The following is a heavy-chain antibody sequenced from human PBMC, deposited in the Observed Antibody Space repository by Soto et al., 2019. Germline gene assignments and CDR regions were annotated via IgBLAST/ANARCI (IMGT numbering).Heavy chain of an antibody. Sequence: ASETLSLTCAVSGGSIGSGGYSWSWIRQPPGKGLEWIGYIYHSVSTYYNPSLKSRVTISLDRFKNQFSLKLSSVTAADTAVYYWARGPPLYWGQGTLVTVSS. CDR1: GGSIGSGGYS. CDR3: ARGPPLY. CDR2: IYHSVST. J-gene: IGHJ4*02. V-gene: IGHV4-30-2*01.